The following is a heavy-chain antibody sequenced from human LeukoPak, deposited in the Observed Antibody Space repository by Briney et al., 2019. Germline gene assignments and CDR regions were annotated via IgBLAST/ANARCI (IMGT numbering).Heavy chain of an antibody. Sequence: GGSLRLSCAPSGFTFSSYSMNWVRQAPGKGLEWVSSISSSSSYIYYADSVKGRFTISRDNAKNSLYLQMNSLRAEDTAAYYCARQGSSDAFDIWGQGTMVTVSS. V-gene: IGHV3-21*01. CDR2: ISSSSSYI. CDR3: ARQGSSDAFDI. D-gene: IGHD6-6*01. J-gene: IGHJ3*02. CDR1: GFTFSSYS.